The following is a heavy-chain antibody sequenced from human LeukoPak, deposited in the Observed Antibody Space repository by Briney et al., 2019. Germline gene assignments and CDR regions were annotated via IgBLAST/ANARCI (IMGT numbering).Heavy chain of an antibody. CDR3: ARGLIYYYDSSGYPYYYYYYMDL. V-gene: IGHV4-34*01. D-gene: IGHD3-22*01. CDR1: VGSFSGYY. CDR2: INHSGST. J-gene: IGHJ6*03. Sequence: SETLSLTCAVYVGSFSGYYWSWIRQPPGKGLEWRGDINHSGSTNYNPSFKSQVIISVDTSKNQFSLKLSSVTAADTAVYYCARGLIYYYDSSGYPYYYYYYMDLWGKGTTVSVS.